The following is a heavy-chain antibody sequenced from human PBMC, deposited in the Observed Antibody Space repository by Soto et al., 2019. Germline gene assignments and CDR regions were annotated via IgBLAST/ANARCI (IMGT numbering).Heavy chain of an antibody. CDR2: ISYTGDFI. J-gene: IGHJ4*02. CDR3: ARDLLSGANYYAH. V-gene: IGHV3-21*04. Sequence: DVQLVESGGGLVKPGGSLRLSCAASGFTFSDYAMNWVRQAPGKGLEWVSSISYTGDFIYYADSVKGRFTISRDNAKHALYLQMTGLRGDDTAVYYCARDLLSGANYYAHWGQGTLVTVSS. D-gene: IGHD6-19*01. CDR1: GFTFSDYA.